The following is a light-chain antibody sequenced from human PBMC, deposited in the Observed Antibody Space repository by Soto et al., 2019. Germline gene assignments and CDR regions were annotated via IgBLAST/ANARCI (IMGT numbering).Light chain of an antibody. CDR3: SSYTSSSFYV. V-gene: IGLV2-14*01. CDR2: DVS. CDR1: SSDVGGYDY. J-gene: IGLJ1*01. Sequence: QSALTQPASVSGSLGQSITISCTGTSSDVGGYDYVSWYQQHPGKAPKLMIYDVSNRPSGVSNRFSGSKSGNTASLTISGLQAEDEADYYCSSYTSSSFYVFGTGTKLNVL.